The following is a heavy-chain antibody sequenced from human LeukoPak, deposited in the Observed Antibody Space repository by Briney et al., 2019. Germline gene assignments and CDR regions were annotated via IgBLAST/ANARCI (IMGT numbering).Heavy chain of an antibody. D-gene: IGHD7-27*01. CDR1: WYRFKSYW. Sequence: KVGGALKISCKGSWYRFKSYWSGWVRQMPGKGVEWMGIIHPGASNVQYSPSFPGQFTISADESIDTVYLQWSSLKASDTAMYYCARENWGSGDYWGQGTLVTLSS. V-gene: IGHV5-51*01. J-gene: IGHJ4*02. CDR3: ARENWGSGDY. CDR2: IHPGASNV.